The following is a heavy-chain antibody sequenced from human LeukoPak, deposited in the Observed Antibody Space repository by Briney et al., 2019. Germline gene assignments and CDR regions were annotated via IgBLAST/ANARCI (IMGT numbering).Heavy chain of an antibody. V-gene: IGHV3-30-3*01. CDR2: ISHDGNNK. D-gene: IGHD5-18*01. CDR1: GFTFGSYA. Sequence: GGSLKLSCGASGFTFGSYAMHWVRKAPGKGLERAAVISHDGNNKYNADSAKGRFTTSRDNSKNTLYLQTNSLRAEDTAVYYCAREGVYSNGPFDYWGQGTRVTVSS. J-gene: IGHJ4*02. CDR3: AREGVYSNGPFDY.